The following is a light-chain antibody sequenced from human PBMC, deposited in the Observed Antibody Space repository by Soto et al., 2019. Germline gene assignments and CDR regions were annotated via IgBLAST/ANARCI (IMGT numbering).Light chain of an antibody. Sequence: IHVTQSPSILSASVGDSVTITCRTSQGVLNSFAWYQQKSGKAPRLLIYSISSLKSGVPSRFSGSVSGAEFTLTITNLQPEDFATYFCQQLYTFPHTVGRGTQLQI. J-gene: IGKJ2*01. V-gene: IGKV1-9*01. CDR2: SIS. CDR3: QQLYTFPHT. CDR1: QGVLNS.